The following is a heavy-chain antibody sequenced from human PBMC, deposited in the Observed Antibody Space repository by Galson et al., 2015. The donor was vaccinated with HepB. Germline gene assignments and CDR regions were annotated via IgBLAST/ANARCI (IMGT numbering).Heavy chain of an antibody. CDR1: GFSLNSRGVG. V-gene: IGHV2-5*02. CDR2: IFWDDDQ. Sequence: PALVKPTQTLTLTCTFSGFSLNSRGVGVGWIRQPPGKALEWLVLIFWDDDQRYTPLLKSRLSVTKDTSKKQVVLKLTSVDPVDTATYYCAHMDLGLTSFAYWGQGTLVTVSS. D-gene: IGHD3/OR15-3a*01. J-gene: IGHJ4*02. CDR3: AHMDLGLTSFAY.